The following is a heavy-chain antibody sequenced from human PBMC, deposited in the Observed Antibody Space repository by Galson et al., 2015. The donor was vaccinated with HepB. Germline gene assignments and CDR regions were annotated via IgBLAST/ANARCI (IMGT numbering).Heavy chain of an antibody. CDR2: IYWDDDK. J-gene: IGHJ5*02. D-gene: IGHD5-18*01. Sequence: PALVKPTQTLTLTCTFSGFSLSTSGVGVGWIRQPPGKALEWLALIYWDDDKRYSPSLKSRLTITKDTSKNQVVLTMTNMDPEDTATYYCAQTGYSLNFDPWGQGTLVTVSS. V-gene: IGHV2-5*02. CDR3: AQTGYSLNFDP. CDR1: GFSLSTSGVG.